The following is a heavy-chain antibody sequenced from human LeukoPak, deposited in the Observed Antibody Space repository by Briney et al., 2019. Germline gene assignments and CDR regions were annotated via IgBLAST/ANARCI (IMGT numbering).Heavy chain of an antibody. Sequence: GGSLRLSCAASGFTFSSYSMNWVRQAPGKGLEWVSSISSSSSYIYYADSVKGRFTISGDNAKNSLYLQMNSLRAEDTAVYYCARDLSVRWYYDILTGYYPPTFYYYYGMDVWGQGTTVTVSS. J-gene: IGHJ6*02. V-gene: IGHV3-21*01. CDR2: ISSSSSYI. CDR3: ARDLSVRWYYDILTGYYPPTFYYYYGMDV. CDR1: GFTFSSYS. D-gene: IGHD3-9*01.